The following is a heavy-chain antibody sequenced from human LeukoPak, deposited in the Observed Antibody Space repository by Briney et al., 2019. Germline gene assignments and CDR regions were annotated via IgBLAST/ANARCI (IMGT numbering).Heavy chain of an antibody. Sequence: PGGSLRLSCAASGFTFSSYAMRWVRQAPGKGLEYVSAISSNGGSTYYANSVKGRFTISRDNSKNTLYLQMGSLRAEDMAVYYCARGRSRYNWNYGEKTDYYYGMDVWGQGTTVTVSS. J-gene: IGHJ6*02. D-gene: IGHD1-7*01. CDR2: ISSNGGST. V-gene: IGHV3-64*01. CDR1: GFTFSSYA. CDR3: ARGRSRYNWNYGEKTDYYYGMDV.